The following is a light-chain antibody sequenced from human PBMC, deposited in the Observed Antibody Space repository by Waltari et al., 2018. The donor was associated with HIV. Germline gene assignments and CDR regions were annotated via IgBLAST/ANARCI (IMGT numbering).Light chain of an antibody. Sequence: QSVLTQPPSASGTPGKRVTISCSGSSSNIGSKSVNWFQQVPGTAPKLLSYSDNQRPSGVPDRFSGSKSGTSASLAISGLQSEDEADYYCAAWDDSLDAWVFGGGTRLTVL. CDR1: SSNIGSKS. CDR2: SDN. J-gene: IGLJ3*02. V-gene: IGLV1-44*01. CDR3: AAWDDSLDAWV.